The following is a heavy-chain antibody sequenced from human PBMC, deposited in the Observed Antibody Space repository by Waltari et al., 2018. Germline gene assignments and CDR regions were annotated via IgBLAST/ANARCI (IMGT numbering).Heavy chain of an antibody. CDR3: ARGGGTFSKPQYFDS. V-gene: IGHV7-4-1*02. CDR1: GYIFPTYG. Sequence: QVHLVQSGSEMKKPGASVKVSCKASGYIFPTYGINWVRQAPGQGLEWMGWINTNTGNPTYVQGFTGRFVFSLDTSVSTAYLQISSLKAEDSAIYYCARGGGTFSKPQYFDSWGQGTRVTVSS. CDR2: INTNTGNP. D-gene: IGHD1-26*01. J-gene: IGHJ4*02.